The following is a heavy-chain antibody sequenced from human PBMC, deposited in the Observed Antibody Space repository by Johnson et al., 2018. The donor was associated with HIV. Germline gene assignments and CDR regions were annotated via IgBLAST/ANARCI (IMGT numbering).Heavy chain of an antibody. V-gene: IGHV3-66*04. Sequence: VQLVESGGGVVQPGRSLRLSCAASGFTFSDYYMSWIRQAPGKGLEWVSVIYSGGSTYYADSVKGRFTISRDTSKNTLYFQMNGLRAEDTAVYYCAKQNRGAFDIWGQGTMVTVSS. CDR3: AKQNRGAFDI. J-gene: IGHJ3*02. CDR2: IYSGGST. CDR1: GFTFSDYY.